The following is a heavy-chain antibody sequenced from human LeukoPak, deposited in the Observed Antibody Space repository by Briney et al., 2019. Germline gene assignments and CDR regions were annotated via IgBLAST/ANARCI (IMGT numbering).Heavy chain of an antibody. Sequence: ASVKVSCKPSGYTFTSFGISWVRQAPGQGLEWMGWIGAYNGDTNYAQKFQGRVTMTTDTSTSTAYMDLRSLRSDDTAVYYCTRDHCRGDNCPSFDYWGQGTLVSVSS. CDR2: IGAYNGDT. CDR3: TRDHCRGDNCPSFDY. D-gene: IGHD2-15*01. V-gene: IGHV1-18*04. J-gene: IGHJ4*02. CDR1: GYTFTSFG.